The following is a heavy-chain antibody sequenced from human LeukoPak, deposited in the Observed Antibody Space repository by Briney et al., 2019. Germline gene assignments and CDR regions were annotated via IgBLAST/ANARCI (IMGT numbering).Heavy chain of an antibody. V-gene: IGHV1-2*06. D-gene: IGHD4-23*01. Sequence: ASVKVSCKASGYSFTGYYMHWVRQAPGQGLEWMGRINPNSGGTNYAQKFQGRVTMTRDTSISTVYMELSSLRSDDTAVYYCARDLSMTMVVTRDALDIWGQGTMVTVSS. CDR2: INPNSGGT. CDR3: ARDLSMTMVVTRDALDI. CDR1: GYSFTGYY. J-gene: IGHJ3*02.